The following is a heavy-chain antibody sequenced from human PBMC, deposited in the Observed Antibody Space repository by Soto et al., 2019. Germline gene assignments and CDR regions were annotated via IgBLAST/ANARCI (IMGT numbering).Heavy chain of an antibody. J-gene: IGHJ5*02. CDR2: ISGSGLST. V-gene: IGHV3-23*01. CDR3: ARDANHMFDP. CDR1: GFTFSSYA. Sequence: DVQLLESGGGLIQPGGSLRLSCAASGFTFSSYAMTWVRQAPGQGLEWVSVISGSGLSTHYADSVKGRFTISRDNSNNTLYLEMNSLRVDDTAVYHCARDANHMFDPWGQGTLVTVSS.